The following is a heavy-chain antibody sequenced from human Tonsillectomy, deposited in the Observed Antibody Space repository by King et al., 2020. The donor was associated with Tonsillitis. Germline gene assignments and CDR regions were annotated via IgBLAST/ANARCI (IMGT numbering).Heavy chain of an antibody. CDR2: INPNSGGT. D-gene: IGHD3-3*01. Sequence: VQLVESGAEVKKPGASVKVSCTASGYTFTGYYMHWVRQAPGQGLEWMGWINPNSGGTNYAQKFQGRVTMTRDTSISTAYMELGRLRSDDTAVYYCAGGGNYDFWSGYYKPLDYWGQGTLVTVSS. J-gene: IGHJ4*02. CDR1: GYTFTGYY. CDR3: AGGGNYDFWSGYYKPLDY. V-gene: IGHV1-2*02.